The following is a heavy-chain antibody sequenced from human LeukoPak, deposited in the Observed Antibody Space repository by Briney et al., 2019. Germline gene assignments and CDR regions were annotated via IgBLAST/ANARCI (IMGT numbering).Heavy chain of an antibody. CDR1: GYSISSGYY. CDR2: IYHSVST. D-gene: IGHD1-7*01. Sequence: SETLSLTCAVSGYSISSGYYWGWIRQPPGKGLEWIGSIYHSVSTYYNPSLKRRVTISVDTSKNQFSLKLSSVTAADTAVYYCARQAYNWNYIYWGQGTLVTVSS. CDR3: ARQAYNWNYIY. V-gene: IGHV4-38-2*01. J-gene: IGHJ4*02.